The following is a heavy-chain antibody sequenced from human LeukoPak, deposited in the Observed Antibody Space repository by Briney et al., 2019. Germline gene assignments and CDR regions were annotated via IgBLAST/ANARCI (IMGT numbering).Heavy chain of an antibody. J-gene: IGHJ4*02. V-gene: IGHV1-69*06. CDR2: SIPFFGTA. CDR1: GDTFNSYV. CDR3: ARGSRTGWYYFDY. D-gene: IGHD6-19*01. Sequence: SVKVSCKASGDTFNSYVFSWVRQAPGQGLEWMGGSIPFFGTANYAQKFQGRVTITAGTSTSTAYMELSSLRSDDTAIYYCARGSRTGWYYFDYWGQGTLVTVSS.